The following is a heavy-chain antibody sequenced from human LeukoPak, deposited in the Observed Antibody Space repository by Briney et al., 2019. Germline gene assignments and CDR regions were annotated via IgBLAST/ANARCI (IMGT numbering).Heavy chain of an antibody. CDR3: ARGYCSSTSCYIYY. Sequence: SSETLSLTCAVYGGSFSGYYWSWIRQPPGKGLEWIGEINHSGSTNYNPSLKSRVTISVDTSKNQFSLKLSSVTAADTAVYYCARGYCSSTSCYIYYWGQGTLVTVSS. CDR1: GGSFSGYY. V-gene: IGHV4-34*01. D-gene: IGHD2-2*02. J-gene: IGHJ4*02. CDR2: INHSGST.